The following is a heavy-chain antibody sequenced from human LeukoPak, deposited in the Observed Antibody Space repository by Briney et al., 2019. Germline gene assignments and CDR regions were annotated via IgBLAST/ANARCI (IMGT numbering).Heavy chain of an antibody. CDR2: ISGSGGST. V-gene: IGHV3-23*01. CDR3: AKIWHEAVYYFDY. J-gene: IGHJ4*02. CDR1: GFTFSSYA. Sequence: GGSLRLSCAASGFTFSSYAMSWVRRPPGKGLEWVSAISGSGGSTYYADSVKGRFTIPRDNSKNTLYLQMNSLRAEDTAVYYCAKIWHEAVYYFDYWGQGTLVTVSS. D-gene: IGHD2-8*01.